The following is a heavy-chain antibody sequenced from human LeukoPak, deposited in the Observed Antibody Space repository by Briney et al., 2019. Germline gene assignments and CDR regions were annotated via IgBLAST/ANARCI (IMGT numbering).Heavy chain of an antibody. CDR1: GFTFVTYR. J-gene: IGHJ4*02. D-gene: IGHD2-2*01. V-gene: IGHV3-74*01. CDR2: INSDGSST. CDR3: ATTSTSCYLDY. Sequence: PGGSLRLSCAASGFTFVTYRMHWVRQAPGKGLVWVSRINSDGSSTSYADSVKGRFTISRDNAKNTLYLQMNSLRAEDTAVYYCATTSTSCYLDYWGQGTLVTVSS.